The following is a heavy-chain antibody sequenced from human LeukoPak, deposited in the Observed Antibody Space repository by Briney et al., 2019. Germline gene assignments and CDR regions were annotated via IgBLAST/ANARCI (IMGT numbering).Heavy chain of an antibody. V-gene: IGHV4-38-2*01. CDR1: GYSISSGYY. J-gene: IGHJ4*02. D-gene: IGHD5-12*01. CDR2: IYHSGST. Sequence: SETLSLTCAVSGYSISSGYYWGWIRQPPGKGLEWIGSIYHSGSTYYNPSLKSRVTISVDTSKNQFSLKLSSVTAADTAVYYCARRRRSAYDGEEYYFDFWGQGTLVTVSS. CDR3: ARRRRSAYDGEEYYFDF.